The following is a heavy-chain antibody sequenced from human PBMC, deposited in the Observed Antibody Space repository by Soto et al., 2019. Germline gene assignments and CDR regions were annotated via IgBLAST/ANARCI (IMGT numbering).Heavy chain of an antibody. CDR2: ISSSSSYI. Sequence: GGSLRLSCAASGFTFSSYSMNWVRQAPGKGLEWVSSISSSSSYIYYADSVKGRFTISRDNSKNSLYLQMNSLRAEDTAVYSCARDRLEEKGGAPTVERDAFDIWGQGTMVTVSS. V-gene: IGHV3-21*01. CDR3: ARDRLEEKGGAPTVERDAFDI. D-gene: IGHD4-17*01. J-gene: IGHJ3*02. CDR1: GFTFSSYS.